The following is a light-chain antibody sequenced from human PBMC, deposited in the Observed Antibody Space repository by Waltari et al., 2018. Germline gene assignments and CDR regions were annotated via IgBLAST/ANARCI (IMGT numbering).Light chain of an antibody. Sequence: QSALTQPRSVSGSPGQSVTISCTGTSSDVGTYNYVSWYQQYPGKAPKLMIYDVSKRSSGCPDRFSGSKSGNTASLTISGLQADDEADYYCCSYAGSYTVIFGGGTMVTVL. V-gene: IGLV2-11*01. J-gene: IGLJ2*01. CDR1: SSDVGTYNY. CDR2: DVS. CDR3: CSYAGSYTVI.